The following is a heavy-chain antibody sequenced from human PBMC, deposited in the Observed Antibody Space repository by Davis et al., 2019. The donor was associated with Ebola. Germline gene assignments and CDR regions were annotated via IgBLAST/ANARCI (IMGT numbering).Heavy chain of an antibody. D-gene: IGHD3-22*01. J-gene: IGHJ4*02. Sequence: MPSETLSLTCTVSGGSISSGDYYWSWIRQPPGKGLEWIGYIYYSGSTYYNPSLKSRVTIPVETSKNQFSLKLSSVTAADTAVYYCARGYGKWLFSRFDYWGQGTLVTVSS. CDR3: ARGYGKWLFSRFDY. V-gene: IGHV4-30-4*01. CDR2: IYYSGST. CDR1: GGSISSGDYY.